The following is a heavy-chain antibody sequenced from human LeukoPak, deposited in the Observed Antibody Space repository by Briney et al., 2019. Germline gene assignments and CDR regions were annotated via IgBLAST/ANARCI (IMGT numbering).Heavy chain of an antibody. Sequence: SETLSLTCTVSGDSISGYYWTWIRQPADKGLEWIGRVYSDGSTSYNPSLKSRITMSLDTSKNQFSLKLNSMTAADTAVYYCARDSSGWPSLDHWGQGTLVTVSS. J-gene: IGHJ4*02. V-gene: IGHV4-4*07. CDR1: GDSISGYY. D-gene: IGHD6-19*01. CDR2: VYSDGST. CDR3: ARDSSGWPSLDH.